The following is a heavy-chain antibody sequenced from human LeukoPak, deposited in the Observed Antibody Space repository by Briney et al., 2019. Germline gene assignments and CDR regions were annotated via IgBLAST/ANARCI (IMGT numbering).Heavy chain of an antibody. D-gene: IGHD1-20*01. CDR1: GFTFSSYG. CDR2: IKQDGSEK. V-gene: IGHV3-7*01. J-gene: IGHJ5*02. Sequence: GGSLRLSCAASGFTFSSYGMSWVRQAPGKGLEWVANIKQDGSEKYYVDSVKGRFTISRDNAKNSLYLQMNSLRAEDTAVYYCARITGSNWFDPWGQGTLVTVSS. CDR3: ARITGSNWFDP.